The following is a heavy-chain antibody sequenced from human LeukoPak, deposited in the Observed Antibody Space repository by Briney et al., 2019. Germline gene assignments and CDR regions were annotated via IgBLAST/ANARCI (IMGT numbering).Heavy chain of an antibody. Sequence: GGSLRLSCAASGXTFSSYSMNWVRQAPGKGLESVSYISSRSSTIYYADSVKGRFTISRDNAKNSLYLQMNSLRDEDTAVYYCAREGGSLTIDAFDIWGQGTMVTVSS. CDR3: AREGGSLTIDAFDI. D-gene: IGHD1-26*01. CDR2: ISSRSSTI. CDR1: GXTFSSYS. J-gene: IGHJ3*02. V-gene: IGHV3-48*02.